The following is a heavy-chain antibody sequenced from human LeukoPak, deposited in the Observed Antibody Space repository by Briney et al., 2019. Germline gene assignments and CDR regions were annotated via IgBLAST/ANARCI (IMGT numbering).Heavy chain of an antibody. J-gene: IGHJ6*03. CDR3: ARDSFVDGLYYYYMDV. V-gene: IGHV4-39*07. D-gene: IGHD3-10*01. CDR1: GGSISSSSYY. CDR2: IYYSGST. Sequence: SETLSLTCTVSGGSISSSSYYWGWIRQPPGKGLEWIGSIYYSGSTNYNPSLKSRVTISVDTSKNQFSLKLSSVTAADTAVYYCARDSFVDGLYYYYMDVWGKGTTVTVSS.